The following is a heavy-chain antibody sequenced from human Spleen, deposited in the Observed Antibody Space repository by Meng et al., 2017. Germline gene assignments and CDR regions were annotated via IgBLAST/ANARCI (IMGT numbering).Heavy chain of an antibody. Sequence: GGSLRLSCAASGFSFSSYSMNWVRQAPGKGLEWVSSISTMSSYIFYADSVMGRFTISRDNAKKSLYLQMNSLRAEDTAVYYCNRLNKNYYYGLDVWGQGTTVTVSS. CDR3: NRLNKNYYYGLDV. J-gene: IGHJ6*02. V-gene: IGHV3-21*01. D-gene: IGHD1-14*01. CDR1: GFSFSSYS. CDR2: ISTMSSYI.